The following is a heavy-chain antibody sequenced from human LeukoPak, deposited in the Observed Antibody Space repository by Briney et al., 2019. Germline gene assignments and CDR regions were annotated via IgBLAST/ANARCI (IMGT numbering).Heavy chain of an antibody. J-gene: IGHJ6*02. Sequence: QPGGSLRLSCAASGFTFSSYGMHWVRQAPGKGLEWVAVISYDGSNKYYADSVKGRFTISRDNSKNTLYLQMNSLRAEDTAVYYCAKDPNRGVTRHLGMDVWGQGTTVTVSS. CDR1: GFTFSSYG. CDR3: AKDPNRGVTRHLGMDV. D-gene: IGHD3-10*01. CDR2: ISYDGSNK. V-gene: IGHV3-30*18.